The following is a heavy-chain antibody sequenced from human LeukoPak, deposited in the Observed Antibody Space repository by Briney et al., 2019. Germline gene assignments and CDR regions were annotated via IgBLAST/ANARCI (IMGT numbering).Heavy chain of an antibody. CDR3: AGAPDSSGFYHTFDY. D-gene: IGHD3-22*01. V-gene: IGHV4-4*02. CDR1: GVSISSSTW. CDR2: IRHSGST. Sequence: SETLSLTCNVSGVSISSSTWWSWVRQPPGKGLEWIGEIRHSGSTNYNPSLKSRVTMSVEKSRNQFSLRLSSVTAADSAVYYCAGAPDSSGFYHTFDYWGQGTLVTVSS. J-gene: IGHJ4*02.